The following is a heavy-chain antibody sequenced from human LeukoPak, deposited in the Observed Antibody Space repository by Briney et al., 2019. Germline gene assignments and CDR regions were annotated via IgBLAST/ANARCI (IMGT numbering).Heavy chain of an antibody. CDR3: ATNAVAGSY. CDR1: GFTFTTYW. D-gene: IGHD6-19*01. CDR2: INQDGSEK. V-gene: IGHV3-7*01. Sequence: PGGSLRLSCAASGFTFTTYWMNWFRQAPGRGLEWVAKINQDGSEKYYVDSVKGRFTISRDNAKKSLYLQINRLRVEDTAVYYCATNAVAGSYWGQGTLVTVSS. J-gene: IGHJ4*02.